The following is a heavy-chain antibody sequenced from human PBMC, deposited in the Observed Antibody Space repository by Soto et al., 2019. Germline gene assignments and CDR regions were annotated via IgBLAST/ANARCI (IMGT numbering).Heavy chain of an antibody. Sequence: QVQLQESGPGLVKPSQTLSLTCTVSGGSISSGDYYWSWIRQHPGKGLEWIGYIYYSGSTYYNPSPKLRVTMSVDTSKNQFSLKLNSVTAADTAVYYCARWWSGSRQGFDPWGQGTLVTVSS. CDR1: GGSISSGDYY. CDR2: IYYSGST. CDR3: ARWWSGSRQGFDP. V-gene: IGHV4-31*03. J-gene: IGHJ5*02. D-gene: IGHD3-3*01.